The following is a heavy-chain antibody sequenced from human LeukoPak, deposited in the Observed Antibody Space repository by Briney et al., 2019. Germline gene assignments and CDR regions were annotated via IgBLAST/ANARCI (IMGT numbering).Heavy chain of an antibody. Sequence: PGGFLRLSCAASGFTFSSYAMSWVRQAPGKGLEWVSAISGSGGSTYYADSVKGRFTISRDNSKNTLYLQMNSLRAEDTAVYYCAKDAGLLWFGELQGYWGQGTLVTVSS. J-gene: IGHJ4*02. D-gene: IGHD3-10*01. V-gene: IGHV3-23*01. CDR1: GFTFSSYA. CDR2: ISGSGGST. CDR3: AKDAGLLWFGELQGY.